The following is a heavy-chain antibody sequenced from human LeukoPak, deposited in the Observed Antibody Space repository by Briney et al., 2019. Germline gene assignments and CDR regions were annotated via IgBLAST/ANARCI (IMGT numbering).Heavy chain of an antibody. CDR1: RYIFTSYY. Sequence: ASVKVSCKASRYIFTSYYIHWVRQAPGQGLERMGWIDPNSGGTNYAQKFQDRVTMTGDTSISTAYMELSRLRSDDTAVYYCARDRGSSWYVDYWGQGTLVTVSS. J-gene: IGHJ4*02. CDR3: ARDRGSSWYVDY. CDR2: IDPNSGGT. V-gene: IGHV1-2*02. D-gene: IGHD6-13*01.